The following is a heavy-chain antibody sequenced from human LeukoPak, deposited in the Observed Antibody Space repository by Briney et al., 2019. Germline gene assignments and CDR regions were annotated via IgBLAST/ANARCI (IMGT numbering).Heavy chain of an antibody. J-gene: IGHJ4*02. CDR2: IYNGVTT. CDR3: VQSTGWPGLDF. V-gene: IGHV4-59*08. Sequence: SETLSLTCVAFGASVNEYYWSWIRQPPGKALEWVGYIYNGVTTSYSPALRSRVTISADKSTNQFSLRLTSMTAADTAMYYCVQSTGWPGLDFWGQGALVTVSS. D-gene: IGHD2-2*01. CDR1: GASVNEYY.